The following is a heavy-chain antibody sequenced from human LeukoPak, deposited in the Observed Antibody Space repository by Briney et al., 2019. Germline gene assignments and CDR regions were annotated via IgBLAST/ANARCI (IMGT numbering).Heavy chain of an antibody. V-gene: IGHV4-59*01. J-gene: IGHJ6*03. Sequence: KTSETLSLTCTVSGGSLSSYYWSWLRQPPGKGLEWIGYIYYCGSTNYNPPLKSRVTISLDTSKNQFPLKLTSVTAADTAVYYCAREGAAPMYYYYMDVWGKGTTVTVSS. CDR1: GGSLSSYY. D-gene: IGHD2-2*01. CDR3: AREGAAPMYYYYMDV. CDR2: IYYCGST.